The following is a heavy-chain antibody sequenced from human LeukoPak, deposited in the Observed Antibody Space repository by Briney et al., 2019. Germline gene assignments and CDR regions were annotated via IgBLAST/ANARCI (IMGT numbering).Heavy chain of an antibody. CDR3: ARAACSSTSCFIDY. V-gene: IGHV3-23*01. D-gene: IGHD2-2*01. CDR1: GFTFSSYA. CDR2: ISGSGGST. Sequence: GGSLRLSCAASGFTFSSYAMSWVRQAPGKGLEWVSAISGSGGSTYYADSVKGRFTISRDNSKNTLYLQMNSLRAEDTAVYYCARAACSSTSCFIDYWDQGTLVTVSS. J-gene: IGHJ4*02.